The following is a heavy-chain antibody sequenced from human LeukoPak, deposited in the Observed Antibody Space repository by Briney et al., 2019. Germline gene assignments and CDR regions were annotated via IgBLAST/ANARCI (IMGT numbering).Heavy chain of an antibody. Sequence: ASVKVSCKASGYTFTNHGITWVRQAPGQGLEWMGWINPNSGGTNYAQKFQGRVTMTRDTSISTAYMELSRLRSDDTAVYYCASLRMRGGSQHYYYGMDVWGQGTTVTVSS. J-gene: IGHJ6*02. CDR3: ASLRMRGGSQHYYYGMDV. CDR2: INPNSGGT. D-gene: IGHD5-12*01. V-gene: IGHV1-2*02. CDR1: GYTFTNHG.